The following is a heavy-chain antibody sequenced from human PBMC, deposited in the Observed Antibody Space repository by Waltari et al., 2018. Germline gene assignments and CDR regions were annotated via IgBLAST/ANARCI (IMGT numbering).Heavy chain of an antibody. CDR1: GFTFSSCA. D-gene: IGHD3-16*02. CDR3: ARDRVVGGSYRSPQNY. CDR2: ISYDGSNK. Sequence: QVQLVESGGGVVQPGRSLRLSCAASGFTFSSCAMHVVRQAPGKGLEWVAVISYDGSNKYYADSVKGRFTISRDNSKNTLYLQMNSLRAEDTAVYYCARDRVVGGSYRSPQNYWGQGTLVTVSS. V-gene: IGHV3-30-3*01. J-gene: IGHJ4*02.